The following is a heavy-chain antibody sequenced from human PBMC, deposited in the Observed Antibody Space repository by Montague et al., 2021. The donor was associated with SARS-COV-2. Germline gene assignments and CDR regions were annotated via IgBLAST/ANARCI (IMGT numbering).Heavy chain of an antibody. CDR2: IYYSGST. CDR1: GGSISDYY. Sequence: SETLSLTCTVSGGSISDYYWSWIRQPPGMGLEWIGYIYYSGSTNYNPSLKSRVTISIDTSKNQFSLELSSVTAADMAVYYCASPGGYCTGGSCYYVYWGQGTLVTVSS. J-gene: IGHJ4*02. CDR3: ASPGGYCTGGSCYYVY. D-gene: IGHD2-15*01. V-gene: IGHV4-59*01.